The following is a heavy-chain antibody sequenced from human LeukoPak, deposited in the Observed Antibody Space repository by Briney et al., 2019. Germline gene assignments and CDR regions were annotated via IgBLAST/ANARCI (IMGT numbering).Heavy chain of an antibody. J-gene: IGHJ5*02. CDR1: GLKFNDYW. D-gene: IGHD1-14*01. V-gene: IGHV3-7*01. CDR3: ARLNPTDFDP. Sequence: PGGSLRLSCAASGLKFNDYWLSWVRQAPGKGLEWVANIKQDGSEKSYVDSVKGRFTISRDNAKNSLFLQINSLRAEDTAIYYCARLNPTDFDPWGQGTLVTVSS. CDR2: IKQDGSEK.